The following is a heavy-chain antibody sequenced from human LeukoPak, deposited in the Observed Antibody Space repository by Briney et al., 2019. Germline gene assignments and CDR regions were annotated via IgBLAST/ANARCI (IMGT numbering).Heavy chain of an antibody. CDR3: ARGGRLRYFDWAPDY. V-gene: IGHV3-30-3*01. D-gene: IGHD3-9*01. CDR1: AFTFSNYA. J-gene: IGHJ4*02. CDR2: TSVDGSNK. Sequence: GGSLRLSCVASAFTFSNYAMHWVRQAPGKGPEWVAVTSVDGSNKRYVDSVKGRFTISRDNSKNTLYLQMNSLRTDDTAVYYCARGGRLRYFDWAPDYWGQGTLVTVSS.